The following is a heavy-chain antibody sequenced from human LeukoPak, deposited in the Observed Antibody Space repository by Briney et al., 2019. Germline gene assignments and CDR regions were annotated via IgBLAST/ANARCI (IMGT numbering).Heavy chain of an antibody. Sequence: GGSLRLSCAASGFTFDDYTMHWVRQAPGKGLEWVSLISWDGGSTYYADSVKGRFTISRDNSKNSLYLQMNSLRAEDTAVYYCARSSTYYDFWSGYSPFDYWGQGTLVTVSS. CDR1: GFTFDDYT. CDR3: ARSSTYYDFWSGYSPFDY. J-gene: IGHJ4*02. D-gene: IGHD3-3*01. CDR2: ISWDGGST. V-gene: IGHV3-43*01.